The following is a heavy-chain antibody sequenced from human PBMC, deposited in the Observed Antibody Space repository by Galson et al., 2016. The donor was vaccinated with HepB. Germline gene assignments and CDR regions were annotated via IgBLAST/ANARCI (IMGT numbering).Heavy chain of an antibody. CDR2: INHSGST. Sequence: TLSLTCAVYGASFSGYYWSWIRQRPGKGLEWIGEINHSGSTNYNPSLKSRVTISLDTSRTQFSLNLSSVTAADTAVYYCRIGSETYSRDYWGQGTLVTVSS. J-gene: IGHJ4*02. V-gene: IGHV4-34*01. CDR3: RIGSETYSRDY. D-gene: IGHD3-10*01. CDR1: GASFSGYY.